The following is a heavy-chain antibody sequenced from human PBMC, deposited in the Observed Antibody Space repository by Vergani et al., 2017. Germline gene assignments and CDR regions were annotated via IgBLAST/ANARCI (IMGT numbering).Heavy chain of an antibody. CDR2: ISAGNGNT. CDR3: ARGDYGDEGIDI. J-gene: IGHJ3*02. Sequence: QVQLVQSGAEVKKPGASVKVSCKASGYTFTSYGISWVRQAPGQGLEWMGWISAGNGNTKYSQKFQGRVTITRDTSASTAYMELSSLRSEDTAVYYCARGDYGDEGIDIWGQGTMVTVSS. V-gene: IGHV1-18*01. CDR1: GYTFTSYG. D-gene: IGHD4-17*01.